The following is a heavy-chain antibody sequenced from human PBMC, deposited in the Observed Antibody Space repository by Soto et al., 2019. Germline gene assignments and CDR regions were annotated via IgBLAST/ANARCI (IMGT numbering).Heavy chain of an antibody. CDR2: ISGSGGST. CDR1: GFTFSSYA. Sequence: GESLKISCAASGFTFSSYAMSWVRQAPGKGLEWVSAISGSGGSTYYADSVKGRFTISRDNSKNTLYLQMNSLRAEDTAVYYCARRGVVPAAMPPPDYYYMDVWGKGTTVTVSS. CDR3: ARRGVVPAAMPPPDYYYMDV. D-gene: IGHD2-2*01. V-gene: IGHV3-23*01. J-gene: IGHJ6*03.